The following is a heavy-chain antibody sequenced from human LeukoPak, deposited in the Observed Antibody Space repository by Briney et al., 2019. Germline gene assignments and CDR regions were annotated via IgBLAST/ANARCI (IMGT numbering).Heavy chain of an antibody. CDR3: AKGGDYGDYDATPFDY. V-gene: IGHV3-23*01. CDR1: GFTFSTYA. Sequence: GGSLRLSCAASGFTFSTYAMTWVRQAPGKGLEWVSAISGSGGTTYYADSVKGRFTISRDNSKNTLYLQMNSRWAEDTAVYYCAKGGDYGDYDATPFDYWGQGTLVTVSS. CDR2: ISGSGGTT. J-gene: IGHJ4*02. D-gene: IGHD4-17*01.